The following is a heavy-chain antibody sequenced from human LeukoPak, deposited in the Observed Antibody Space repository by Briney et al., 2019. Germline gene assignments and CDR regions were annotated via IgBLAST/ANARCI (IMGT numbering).Heavy chain of an antibody. CDR1: GYSFTRNW. CDR2: IYPDDSDT. CDR3: ARGKSSSGWFDL. Sequence: GESLKISCKGFGYSFTRNWIGWVRQMPGKGLEWIGIIYPDDSDTRYSPSFQGQVSISADKSISTAYLQWSSLRASDTALYYCARGKSSSGWFDLWGQGTRVIISS. V-gene: IGHV5-51*01. D-gene: IGHD6-13*01. J-gene: IGHJ5*02.